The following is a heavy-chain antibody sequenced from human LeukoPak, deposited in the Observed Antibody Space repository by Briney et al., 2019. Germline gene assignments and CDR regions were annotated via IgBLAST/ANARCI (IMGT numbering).Heavy chain of an antibody. Sequence: SGGSLRLSCAASGFTVSSSFMSWVRQAPGTGLQWVSVIYRDGTTYYADSVRGRFTISRDNSKNTLYLQMNSLRVEDTAVYYCARDDRTVVPGTFDNWGQGTLATVSS. CDR2: IYRDGTT. J-gene: IGHJ4*02. D-gene: IGHD6-13*01. CDR3: ARDDRTVVPGTFDN. CDR1: GFTVSSSF. V-gene: IGHV3-53*01.